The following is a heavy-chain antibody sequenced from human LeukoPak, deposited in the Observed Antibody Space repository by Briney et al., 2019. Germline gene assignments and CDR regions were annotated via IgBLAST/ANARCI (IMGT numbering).Heavy chain of an antibody. V-gene: IGHV4-59*06. CDR1: GGSVSSYY. Sequence: SETLSLTCSVSGGSVSSYYWSCIRQSPGKGLEWIGYIYYTGSTYYNPSLRSRLTMSIDTSKNQFSLKLSSVTAADTAVYYCASTNGFAYYYYGMDVWGQGTTVTVSS. J-gene: IGHJ6*02. CDR3: ASTNGFAYYYYGMDV. CDR2: IYYTGST. D-gene: IGHD2-8*01.